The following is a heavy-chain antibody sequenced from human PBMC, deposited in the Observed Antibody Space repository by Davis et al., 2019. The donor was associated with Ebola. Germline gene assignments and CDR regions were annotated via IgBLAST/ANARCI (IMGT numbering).Heavy chain of an antibody. Sequence: PGGSLRLSCAASGFTFSSYEMNWVRQAPGKGLEWVSYISQTGTIYYADSVKGRFTISRDNARNSLHLQMNSLRAEDTAIYCCAREQLECGGDCHDYWGQGTLVTVSS. J-gene: IGHJ4*02. CDR2: ISQTGTI. V-gene: IGHV3-48*03. D-gene: IGHD2-21*01. CDR1: GFTFSSYE. CDR3: AREQLECGGDCHDY.